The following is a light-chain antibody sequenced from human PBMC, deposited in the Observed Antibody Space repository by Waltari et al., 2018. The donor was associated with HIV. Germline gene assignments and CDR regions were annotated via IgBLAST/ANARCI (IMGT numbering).Light chain of an antibody. J-gene: IGKJ4*01. CDR2: GAS. CDR1: QSVGDK. CDR3: QQAFSFPHT. Sequence: DIPLTQAPSSVSVFVGGNVSITCRGGQSVGDKLAWYQVKTGEAPKLLIYGASKLHSGVPSRFAASVSGPEFSLTITGLQSDDSGTYFCQQAFSFPHTFGGGT. V-gene: IGKV1D-12*01.